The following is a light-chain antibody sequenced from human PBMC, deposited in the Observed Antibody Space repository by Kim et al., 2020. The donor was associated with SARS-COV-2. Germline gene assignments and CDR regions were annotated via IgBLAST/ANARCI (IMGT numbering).Light chain of an antibody. J-gene: IGKJ1*01. Sequence: EIVMTQSPATLSVSPGERATLSCRASQSVSSNSAWYQQKPGQAPRLLIYGASTRATGIPARFSGSGSGTEFTLTISSLQSEDFAVYCCQQYNNWPPTFGQGTKVDIK. V-gene: IGKV3-15*01. CDR1: QSVSSN. CDR3: QQYNNWPPT. CDR2: GAS.